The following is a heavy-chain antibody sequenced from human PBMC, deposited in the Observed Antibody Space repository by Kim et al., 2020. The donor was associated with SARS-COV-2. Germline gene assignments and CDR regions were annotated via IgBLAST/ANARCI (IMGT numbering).Heavy chain of an antibody. J-gene: IGHJ6*04. CDR2: ISCNGVNI. D-gene: IGHD3-10*01. Sequence: GGSLRLSCVTSGFTFNDYAMHWVRQAPGKGLEWVSGISCNGVNIGYADALKGRFIISIDNATKSAYLEIDILRAEDTALYYCAKGHGGSFYYYGLYVWGKGTTVTVSS. V-gene: IGHV3-9*01. CDR3: AKGHGGSFYYYGLYV. CDR1: GFTFNDYA.